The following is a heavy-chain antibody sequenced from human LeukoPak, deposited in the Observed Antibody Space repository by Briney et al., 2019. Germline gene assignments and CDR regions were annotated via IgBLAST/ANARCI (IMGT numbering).Heavy chain of an antibody. CDR2: ISISGST. CDR3: ARDGIVVVPAAIRHYYYYGMVV. V-gene: IGHV4-4*07. CDR1: GGSLSRFY. D-gene: IGHD2-2*02. Sequence: SQTLCLTCTVSGGSLSRFYSSWIPDPAGKGLEWSGRISISGSTNYNTSLKSRTTMSVDTSKNQLSLKLSSVTAADTAVYYCARDGIVVVPAAIRHYYYYGMVVWGQGTTVTVSS. J-gene: IGHJ6*02.